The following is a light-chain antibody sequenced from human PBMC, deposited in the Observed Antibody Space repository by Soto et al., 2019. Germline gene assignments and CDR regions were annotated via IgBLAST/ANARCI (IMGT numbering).Light chain of an antibody. J-gene: IGLJ2*01. CDR3: CSYAGSGIVI. CDR2: EVS. V-gene: IGLV2-23*02. CDR1: SSDVGSYNL. Sequence: QSALTQPASVSGSPEQSITISCTGTSSDVGSYNLVSWYQQHPGKVPKLMIYEVSKRPSGVFNRFSGSKFGNTASLTISGLQAEDEADYYCCSYAGSGIVIFGGGTKVTVL.